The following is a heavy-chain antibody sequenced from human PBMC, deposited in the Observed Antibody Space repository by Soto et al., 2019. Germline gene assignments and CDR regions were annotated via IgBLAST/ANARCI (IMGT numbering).Heavy chain of an antibody. J-gene: IGHJ4*02. D-gene: IGHD6-19*01. CDR1: GFTFSSYW. Sequence: EVQLVESGGGLVQPGGSLRLSCAASGFTFSSYWMSWVRQAPGKGLEWVANIKQDGSEKYYMDSVKGRFTISRDNTKNSLYLQMNSLRAEDTAVYYCAREELGFSSGWYYFDYWGQGTLVTVSS. V-gene: IGHV3-7*05. CDR3: AREELGFSSGWYYFDY. CDR2: IKQDGSEK.